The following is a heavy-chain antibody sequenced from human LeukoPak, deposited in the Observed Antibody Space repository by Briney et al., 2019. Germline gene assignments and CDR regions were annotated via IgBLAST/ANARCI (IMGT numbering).Heavy chain of an antibody. J-gene: IGHJ4*02. CDR2: IYYSGST. CDR3: ARGNVVGDTAMVTRFDY. V-gene: IGHV4-59*08. CDR1: GGSFSGYY. D-gene: IGHD5-18*01. Sequence: PSETLSLTCAVYGGSFSGYYWSWIRQPPEKGVEWIGYIYYSGSTNYNPSLKSRVTISVDTSKNQFSLKLSSVTAADTAVYYCARGNVVGDTAMVTRFDYWGQGTLVTVSS.